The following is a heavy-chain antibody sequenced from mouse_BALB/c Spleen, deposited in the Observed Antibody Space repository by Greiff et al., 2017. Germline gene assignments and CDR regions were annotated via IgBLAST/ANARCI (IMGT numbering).Heavy chain of an antibody. CDR3: ARGDYGYEFAY. J-gene: IGHJ3*01. Sequence: EVQLVESGGGLVQPGGSRKLSCAASGFTFSSFGMHWVRQAPEKGLEWVAYISSGSSTIYYADTVKGRFTITRDNPKNTLFLQMTSLRSEDTAMYYCARGDYGYEFAYWGQGTLVTVSA. CDR2: ISSGSSTI. V-gene: IGHV5-17*02. CDR1: GFTFSSFG. D-gene: IGHD1-2*01.